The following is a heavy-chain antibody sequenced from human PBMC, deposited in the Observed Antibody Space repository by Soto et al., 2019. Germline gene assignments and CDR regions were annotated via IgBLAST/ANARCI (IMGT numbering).Heavy chain of an antibody. CDR1: GGTFSSYA. CDR2: IIPIFGST. Sequence: SVKVSCKASGGTFSSYAISWVRQAPGQGLEWMGGIIPIFGSTSYAQKFQGRVTMTRDTSTSTVYMELSSLRSEDTAVYYCARDRVDGESPGYYYYGMDVWGQGTTVTVSS. J-gene: IGHJ6*02. D-gene: IGHD4-17*01. CDR3: ARDRVDGESPGYYYYGMDV. V-gene: IGHV1-69*05.